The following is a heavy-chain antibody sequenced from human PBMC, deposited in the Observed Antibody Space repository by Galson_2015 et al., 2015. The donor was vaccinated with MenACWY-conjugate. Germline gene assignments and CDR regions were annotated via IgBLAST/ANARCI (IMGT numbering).Heavy chain of an antibody. CDR1: GFTFRRFG. CDR3: AKDWSVPYSTISYYFYMDV. V-gene: IGHV3-30*18. J-gene: IGHJ6*03. Sequence: SLRLSCAASGFTFRRFGMHWVRQAPGKGLEWMAVISYDGSNESYADSVKGRFTISRDNPKNTLYLQMNSLRADDTAVYYCAKDWSVPYSTISYYFYMDVWGKGTTVTVSS. CDR2: ISYDGSNE. D-gene: IGHD6-13*01.